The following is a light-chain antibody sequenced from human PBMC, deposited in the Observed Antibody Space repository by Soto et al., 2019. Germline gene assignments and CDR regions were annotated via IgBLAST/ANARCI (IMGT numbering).Light chain of an antibody. V-gene: IGLV2-14*01. CDR2: DVS. CDR1: SCDVGGYNY. Sequence: QSALTQPASVSGSPGQSITISCTGTSCDVGGYNYVSWYQQHPGKAPKLMIYDVSNRPSGVSNRFSGSKSGNTASLTISGLQAEDEADYYCSSYTSSNTYVFGTGTKLTVL. J-gene: IGLJ1*01. CDR3: SSYTSSNTYV.